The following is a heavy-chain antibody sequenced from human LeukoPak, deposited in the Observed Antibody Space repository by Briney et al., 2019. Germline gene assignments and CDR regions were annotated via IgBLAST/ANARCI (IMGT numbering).Heavy chain of an antibody. CDR3: ARRYTADFDY. CDR1: GYNFSTYG. CDR2: ISTYSGDT. Sequence: ASVKVSCKASGYNFSTYGISWVRQATGQGLEWMGWISTYSGDTNYVQELQGRVTMTTDTSTSTAYMELRSLRSDDTAVYYCARRYTADFDYWGQGTLVIVSS. J-gene: IGHJ4*02. D-gene: IGHD2-21*02. V-gene: IGHV1-18*01.